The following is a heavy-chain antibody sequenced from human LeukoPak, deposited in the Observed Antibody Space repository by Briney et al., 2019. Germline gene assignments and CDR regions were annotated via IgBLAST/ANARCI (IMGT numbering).Heavy chain of an antibody. CDR1: GFTFSSYA. CDR3: ARGVGFTFDY. D-gene: IGHD1-26*01. CDR2: ISYDGSNK. Sequence: GGSLRLSCAASGFTFSSYAMHWVRQAPGKGLEWVAVISYDGSNKYYADSVKGRFTISRDNSKNTLYLQMNSLRAEDTAVYYCARGVGFTFDYWGHGTLVTVSS. J-gene: IGHJ4*01. V-gene: IGHV3-30*01.